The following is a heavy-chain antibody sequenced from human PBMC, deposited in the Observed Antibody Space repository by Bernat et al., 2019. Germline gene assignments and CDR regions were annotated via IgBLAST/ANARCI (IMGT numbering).Heavy chain of an antibody. Sequence: EVQLWESGGGLVQPGGSLRLSCTASGFTFSSYGMNCVRQTPGKGLEWVSVIRGRGGTRNYADSVKGRFTTSRDNSKNTLYIETNSLRADETAMYFCAKCSIAFGGAFDSWGQGTLVTVSS. J-gene: IGHJ4*02. V-gene: IGHV3-23*01. CDR3: AKCSIAFGGAFDS. D-gene: IGHD3-16*01. CDR2: IRGRGGTR. CDR1: GFTFSSYG.